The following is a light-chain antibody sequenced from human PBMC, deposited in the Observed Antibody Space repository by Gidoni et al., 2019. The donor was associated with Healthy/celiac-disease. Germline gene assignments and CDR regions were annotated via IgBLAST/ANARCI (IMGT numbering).Light chain of an antibody. CDR3: QQYYSTPPT. CDR2: WAS. J-gene: IGKJ3*01. V-gene: IGKV4-1*01. CDR1: QSVLYSSNNKTY. Sequence: VMSQSPDSLAVSLSERPTINCKSSQSVLYSSNNKTYLAWYQQKPGQPPRLLIYWASTRESGVPDRFSGSGSGTDFTLTISSLQAEDVAVYYCQQYYSTPPTFGPGTKVDIK.